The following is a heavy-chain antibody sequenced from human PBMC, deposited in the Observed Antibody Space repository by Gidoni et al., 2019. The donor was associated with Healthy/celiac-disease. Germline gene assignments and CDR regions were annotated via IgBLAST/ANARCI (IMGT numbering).Heavy chain of an antibody. Sequence: EVQLLESGGGLVQPGGSLRLSCAASGFTFSSYAMSWVRQAPGKGLVWVSAISGSGGSTYYADSVKGRFTISRDNSKNTLYLQMNSLRAEDTAVYYCAKDGPYYYDSSGTFDYWGQGTLVTVSS. J-gene: IGHJ4*02. CDR1: GFTFSSYA. D-gene: IGHD3-22*01. CDR2: ISGSGGST. CDR3: AKDGPYYYDSSGTFDY. V-gene: IGHV3-23*01.